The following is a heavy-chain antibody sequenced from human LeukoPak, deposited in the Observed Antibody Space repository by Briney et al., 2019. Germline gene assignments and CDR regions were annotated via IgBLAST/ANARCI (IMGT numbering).Heavy chain of an antibody. CDR2: IYYSGNT. V-gene: IGHV4-31*03. CDR3: ARGQDDYSSFYTWFDP. Sequence: SETLSLTRTVSGGSISSGGYYWSWIRQHPGKGLEWIGYIYYSGNTYYSPSLKSRLTISIETSKNQFSLKLRSVTAADTAVYYCARGQDDYSSFYTWFDPWGQGTLVTVSS. CDR1: GGSISSGGYY. J-gene: IGHJ5*02. D-gene: IGHD4-11*01.